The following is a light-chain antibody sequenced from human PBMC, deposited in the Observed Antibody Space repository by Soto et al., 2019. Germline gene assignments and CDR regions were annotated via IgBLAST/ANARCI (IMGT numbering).Light chain of an antibody. J-gene: IGKJ2*01. V-gene: IGKV1-27*01. CDR2: AAS. CDR1: QGISNF. CDR3: QKYDRAPYT. Sequence: DIQMTQSPSSLSASVGDTVTITCRASQGISNFLAWYQQRPWTVPRFLIYAASTLHSGVPSRFSGSGSGTHFTLTISSLQPEDFATYYCQKYDRAPYTFGQGTKLQIK.